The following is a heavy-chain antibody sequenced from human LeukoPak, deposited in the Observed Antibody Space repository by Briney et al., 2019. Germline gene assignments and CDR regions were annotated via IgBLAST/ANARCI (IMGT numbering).Heavy chain of an antibody. CDR3: ATYINWVAGDV. V-gene: IGHV3-7*01. Sequence: GGSLRLSCAASGFTFSESWMTWVRQVPGQGLEWVAHINHEGGGIQYVDSVKGRFTISRDNAKGSAYLQMNSLRAEDTAIYHCATYINWVAGDVWGQGTTVIVSS. D-gene: IGHD1-1*01. CDR2: INHEGGGI. J-gene: IGHJ6*02. CDR1: GFTFSESW.